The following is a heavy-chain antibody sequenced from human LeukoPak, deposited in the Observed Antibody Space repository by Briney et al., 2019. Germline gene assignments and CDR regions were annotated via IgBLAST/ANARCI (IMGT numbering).Heavy chain of an antibody. V-gene: IGHV3-33*01. CDR2: IWYDGSNK. J-gene: IGHJ4*02. Sequence: GRSLRLSCAASGFTFSSYGMHWVRQAPGKGLEWVAVIWYDGSNKYYADSVKGRFTISRDNSKNTLYLQMNSLRAEDTAVYYCARDVWTTMVRGDTVFDYWGQGTLVTVSS. D-gene: IGHD3-10*01. CDR3: ARDVWTTMVRGDTVFDY. CDR1: GFTFSSYG.